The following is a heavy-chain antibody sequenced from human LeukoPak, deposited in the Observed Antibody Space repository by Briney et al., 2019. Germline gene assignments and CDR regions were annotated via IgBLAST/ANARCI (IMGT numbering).Heavy chain of an antibody. CDR1: RYTFTDYY. V-gene: IGHV1-2*06. CDR3: ARWGPLRLPGGY. D-gene: IGHD3-16*01. J-gene: IGHJ4*02. Sequence: DSVKVSCKASRYTFTDYYVHWVRQAAGQGFEGMGRINPNSRGTNYAQKFQGRVTMTSDTCISTVYMELSRLKSDDTAVYYCARWGPLRLPGGYWGQGTLVTVSS. CDR2: INPNSRGT.